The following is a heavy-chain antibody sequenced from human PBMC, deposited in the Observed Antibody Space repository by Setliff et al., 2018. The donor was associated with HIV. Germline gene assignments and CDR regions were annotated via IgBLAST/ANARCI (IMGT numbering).Heavy chain of an antibody. Sequence: PGESLKISCKGSGYSFTSYWIGWVRQMPGKGLEWMGIIHPRDSETRYSPSFQGQVTISADKSISTAYLQWSSLKASDTAMYYCASPQADAVDVWGQGTTVTVSS. CDR2: IHPRDSET. CDR3: ASPQADAVDV. V-gene: IGHV5-51*01. J-gene: IGHJ6*02. CDR1: GYSFTSYW.